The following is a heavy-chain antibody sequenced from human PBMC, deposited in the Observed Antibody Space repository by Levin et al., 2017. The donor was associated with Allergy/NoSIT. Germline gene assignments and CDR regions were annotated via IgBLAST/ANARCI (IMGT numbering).Heavy chain of an antibody. CDR3: ARSHPVYGDYGRPFDY. CDR1: GYTFTVNY. V-gene: IGHV1-2*02. J-gene: IGHJ4*02. CDR2: INPYTAGT. Sequence: KAGGSLRLSCKASGYTFTVNYIHWVRQAPGLGLEWMGWINPYTAGTNYAQNFQGRVTMTRDTSLSTTYLEVTRLRSDDTAVYYCARSHPVYGDYGRPFDYWGQGTPVTVSS. D-gene: IGHD4-17*01.